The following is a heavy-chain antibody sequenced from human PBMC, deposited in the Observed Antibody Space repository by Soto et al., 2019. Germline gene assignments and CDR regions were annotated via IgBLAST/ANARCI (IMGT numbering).Heavy chain of an antibody. J-gene: IGHJ3*02. Sequence: ASVKVSCKASGYTFTSYYMHWVRQAPGQGLEWMGIINTSGGSTSYAQKFQGRVTMTRDTSTSTAYMELSSLRSEDTAVYYCARTSSGTTLGLAFDIWGHGTMVTVSS. CDR3: ARTSSGTTLGLAFDI. V-gene: IGHV1-46*01. D-gene: IGHD1-1*01. CDR2: INTSGGST. CDR1: GYTFTSYY.